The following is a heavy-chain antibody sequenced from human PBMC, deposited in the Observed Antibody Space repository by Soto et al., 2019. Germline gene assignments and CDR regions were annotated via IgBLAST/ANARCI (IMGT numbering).Heavy chain of an antibody. D-gene: IGHD1-26*01. CDR2: INPKTAAT. CDR1: GYSFSDYF. CDR3: ARIKWGLNYYNGMDV. J-gene: IGHJ6*02. V-gene: IGHV1-2*02. Sequence: QVQLVQSGAEVKKSGASVKVSCKPSGYSFSDYFIQWVRQAPGQGLEWVAWINPKTAATNYAKNLQGRVSLTWDTSSTTAYMELTRLRPDDTAVYYCARIKWGLNYYNGMDVWGQGPTVIVSS.